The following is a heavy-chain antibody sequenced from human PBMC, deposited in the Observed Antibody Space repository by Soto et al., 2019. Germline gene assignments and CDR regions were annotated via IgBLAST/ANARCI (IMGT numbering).Heavy chain of an antibody. J-gene: IGHJ4*02. CDR2: MNPNNGNT. D-gene: IGHD2-15*01. CDR1: VYTFTSYD. Sequence: QVQLVQSGAEVKKPGASVKVSCKASVYTFTSYDINWVRQATGQGLEWMGWMNPNNGNTGYAQKFQGRVTMTRNTSISTAYMELSSLRSEDTAVYYCARRRCSGGSCYSPYWGQGTLVTVSS. V-gene: IGHV1-8*01. CDR3: ARRRCSGGSCYSPY.